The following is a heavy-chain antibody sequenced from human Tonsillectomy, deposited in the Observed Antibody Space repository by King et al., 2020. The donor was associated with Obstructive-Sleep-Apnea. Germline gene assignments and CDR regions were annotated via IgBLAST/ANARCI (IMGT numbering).Heavy chain of an antibody. D-gene: IGHD3-10*01. CDR3: ARGYGSGSYPYYYAMDV. J-gene: IGHJ6*02. Sequence: QLQESRPGLVKPSETLSLTCTVSGGSISTYYWNWIRQPPGKGLEWIGYIYYSGSTNYNPSLKSRVTISVDTSKNQFSLKLSSVTAADTAVYYCARGYGSGSYPYYYAMDVWGQGTTVTVSS. V-gene: IGHV4-59*01. CDR2: IYYSGST. CDR1: GGSISTYY.